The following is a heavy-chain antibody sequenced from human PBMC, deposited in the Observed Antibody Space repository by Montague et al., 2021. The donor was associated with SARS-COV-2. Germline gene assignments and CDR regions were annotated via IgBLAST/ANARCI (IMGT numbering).Heavy chain of an antibody. CDR1: GGSFSDYY. D-gene: IGHD3-22*01. CDR3: ARGRQHFDMVVVVMTGGGYDFDY. Sequence: SETLSLTCAVYGGSFSDYYWSWVRQPPGKGLEWIGEINHRGTSKYNPSLKSRVPISLDTSKNQFSLYLSSVTAADTAVYYCARGRQHFDMVVVVMTGGGYDFDYWGQGTLVTVSS. CDR2: INHRGTS. V-gene: IGHV4-34*01. J-gene: IGHJ4*02.